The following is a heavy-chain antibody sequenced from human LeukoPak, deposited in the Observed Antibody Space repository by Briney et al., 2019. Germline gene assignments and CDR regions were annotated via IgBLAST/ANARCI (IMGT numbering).Heavy chain of an antibody. CDR1: GGSISSYY. CDR3: ARGSRDWFDP. CDR2: INHSGST. J-gene: IGHJ5*02. V-gene: IGHV4-34*01. Sequence: SETLSLTCTVSGGSISSYYWSWIRQPPGKGLEWIGEINHSGSTNYNPSLKSRVTISVDTSKNQFSLKLSSVTAADTAVYYCARGSRDWFDPWGQGTLVTVSS.